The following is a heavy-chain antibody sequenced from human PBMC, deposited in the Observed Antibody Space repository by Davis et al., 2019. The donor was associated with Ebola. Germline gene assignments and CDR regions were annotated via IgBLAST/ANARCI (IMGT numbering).Heavy chain of an antibody. CDR2: INPHNGNT. V-gene: IGHV1-18*01. D-gene: IGHD1-1*01. CDR1: GYTFTSYA. CDR3: ARAQFPTTSDH. Sequence: ASVKVSCKASGYTFTSYAMNWVRQAPGQGLEWMGWINPHNGNTNYTQNVQGRVTMTTDTSTSTAYMEVGSLRSDDTAVYYCARAQFPTTSDHWGQGTLVTVSS. J-gene: IGHJ4*02.